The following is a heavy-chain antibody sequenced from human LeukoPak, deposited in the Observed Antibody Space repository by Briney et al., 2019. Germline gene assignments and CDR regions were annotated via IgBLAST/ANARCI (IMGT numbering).Heavy chain of an antibody. Sequence: SETLSLTCTVSGGSISSSSYYWGWIRQPPGKGLEWIGSIYYSGSTYYNPSLKSRVTISVDTSKNQFSLKLSSVTAADTAVYYCARDTYDFWSAVDAFDIWGQGTMVTVSS. CDR1: GGSISSSSYY. V-gene: IGHV4-39*02. D-gene: IGHD3-3*01. J-gene: IGHJ3*02. CDR2: IYYSGST. CDR3: ARDTYDFWSAVDAFDI.